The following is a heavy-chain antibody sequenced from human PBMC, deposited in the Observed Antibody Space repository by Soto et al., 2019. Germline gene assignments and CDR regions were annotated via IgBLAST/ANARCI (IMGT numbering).Heavy chain of an antibody. D-gene: IGHD3-16*02. CDR3: ARVYDYVWGSYRPPYYFDY. CDR2: ISAYNGNT. V-gene: IGHV1-18*01. Sequence: GASVKVSCKASGYTFTSYGISWVRQAPGQGLEWMGWISAYNGNTNYAQKLQGRVTMTTDTSTSTAYMELRSLRSDDTAVYYCARVYDYVWGSYRPPYYFDYWGQGTLVTVSS. CDR1: GYTFTSYG. J-gene: IGHJ4*02.